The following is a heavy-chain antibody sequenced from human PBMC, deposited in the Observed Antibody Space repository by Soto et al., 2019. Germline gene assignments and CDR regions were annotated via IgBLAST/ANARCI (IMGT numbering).Heavy chain of an antibody. Sequence: ASVKVSCKASGYTFTSYAMHWVRQAPGQRLEWMGWINAGNGNTKYSQKFQGRVTITRDTSASTAYMELSSLRSEDTAVYYCARDHRGICSGGSCYGYYYGMDVWGQGTTVTVYS. CDR3: ARDHRGICSGGSCYGYYYGMDV. D-gene: IGHD2-15*01. V-gene: IGHV1-3*01. CDR2: INAGNGNT. CDR1: GYTFTSYA. J-gene: IGHJ6*02.